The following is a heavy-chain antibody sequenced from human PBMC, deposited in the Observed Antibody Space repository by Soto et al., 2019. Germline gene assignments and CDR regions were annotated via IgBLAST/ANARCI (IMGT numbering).Heavy chain of an antibody. CDR2: ISGSARST. CDR3: AKDVHYDIVTGIEYFHH. Sequence: EVQLLESGGGLVQPGGSLRLSCAASGFTFSSYAMSWVRRAPGKGLEWVSAISGSARSTKYADSVKGRFTISRDNSKITLFLQMSSLRAEDTAVYYCAKDVHYDIVTGIEYFHHWAQGTLVTVSS. J-gene: IGHJ1*01. V-gene: IGHV3-23*01. CDR1: GFTFSSYA. D-gene: IGHD3-9*01.